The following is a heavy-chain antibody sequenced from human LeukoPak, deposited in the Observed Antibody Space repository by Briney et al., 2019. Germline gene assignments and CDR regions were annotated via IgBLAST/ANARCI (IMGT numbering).Heavy chain of an antibody. CDR3: ASILRSSSGYYFDY. CDR2: ISYDGSNK. V-gene: IGHV3-30-3*01. J-gene: IGHJ4*02. Sequence: GRSLRLSCAPSGLTFSDYAMHWVRQAPGKGLEWVAVISYDGSNKYYADSVKGRFTISRDNSKKTLYLQMNSLRAEDTAVYYCASILRSSSGYYFDYWGQGTLVTVSS. D-gene: IGHD3-10*01. CDR1: GLTFSDYA.